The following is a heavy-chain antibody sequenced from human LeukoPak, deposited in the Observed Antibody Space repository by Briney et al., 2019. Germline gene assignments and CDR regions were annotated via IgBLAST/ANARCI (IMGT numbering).Heavy chain of an antibody. J-gene: IGHJ4*02. D-gene: IGHD5-12*01. CDR3: ARKVAPYFDY. V-gene: IGHV4-59*08. CDR2: IYYSGTT. Sequence: SETLSLTCTVSGGSISSYFWSWIRQPPGEGLEWVGYIYYSGTTNYNPSLKGRVTISVDTSKNQFSLKLSSVTAADTAVYYCARKVAPYFDYWGQGTLVTVSS. CDR1: GGSISSYF.